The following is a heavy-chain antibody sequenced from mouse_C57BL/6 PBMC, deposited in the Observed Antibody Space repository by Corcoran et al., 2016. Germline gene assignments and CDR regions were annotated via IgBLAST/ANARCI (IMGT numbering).Heavy chain of an antibody. CDR2: INPNNGGT. J-gene: IGHJ2*01. CDR3: ARSDY. V-gene: IGHV1-26*01. CDR1: GYPFTDYY. Sequence: EVQLQQSGPELVKPGASVKISCKASGYPFTDYYMNWVKQSHGKSLEWIGDINPNNGGTSYNQKFKGKATLTVDKSSSTAYMELRSLTSEDSAVYYCARSDYWGQGTTLTVSS.